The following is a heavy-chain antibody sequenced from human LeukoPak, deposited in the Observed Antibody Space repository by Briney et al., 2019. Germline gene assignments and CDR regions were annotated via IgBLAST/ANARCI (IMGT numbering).Heavy chain of an antibody. V-gene: IGHV4-34*01. CDR2: INHSGST. Sequence: SETLPLTCAVYGGSFSGYYWSWIRQPPGKGLEWIGEINHSGSTNYNPSLKSRVTISVDTSKNQFSLKLSSVTAADTAVYYCARGRVDIVVVPAAMSRYFDYWGQGTLVTVSS. J-gene: IGHJ4*02. CDR3: ARGRVDIVVVPAAMSRYFDY. CDR1: GGSFSGYY. D-gene: IGHD2-2*03.